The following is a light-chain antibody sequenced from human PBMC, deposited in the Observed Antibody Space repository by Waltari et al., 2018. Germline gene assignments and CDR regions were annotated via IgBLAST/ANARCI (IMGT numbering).Light chain of an antibody. CDR3: QQRRDWPLT. CDR2: DTS. Sequence: EIVLTQSPAILSFSPGERASLSCRASQSVTNYLAWYQQKPGQAPRLLIDDTSNRATGIPARFSGSGFGTDFTLTISSLEPEDFAVYYCQQRRDWPLTFGGGTKVEIK. J-gene: IGKJ4*01. V-gene: IGKV3-11*01. CDR1: QSVTNY.